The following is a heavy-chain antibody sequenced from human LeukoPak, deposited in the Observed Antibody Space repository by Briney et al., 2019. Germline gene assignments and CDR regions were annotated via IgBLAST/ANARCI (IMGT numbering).Heavy chain of an antibody. CDR3: ARPRRDGYIDAFDI. CDR2: IYYRGST. D-gene: IGHD5-24*01. V-gene: IGHV4-39*02. J-gene: IGHJ3*02. Sequence: SETLSLTCTVSGGSISSSSDYWGWIRQPPGKGLEWIGSIYYRGSTYYHPSLKSRLTVSVDTSKNHFSLKLSSVTAADTAVYYCARPRRDGYIDAFDIWGQGTMVTVSP. CDR1: GGSISSSSDY.